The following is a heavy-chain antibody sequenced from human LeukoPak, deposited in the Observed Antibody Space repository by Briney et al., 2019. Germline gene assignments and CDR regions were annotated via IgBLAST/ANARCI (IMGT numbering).Heavy chain of an antibody. D-gene: IGHD3-22*01. CDR2: ISSSSSYI. Sequence: GGSLRLSCAASGFTFSSYSMNWVRQAPGKGLEWVSSISSSSSYIYYADSVKGRFTISRDNAKNSLYLQMNSLRAEDTAVYYCARVGITMILSLDYWGQGTLVTVSS. J-gene: IGHJ4*02. CDR1: GFTFSSYS. V-gene: IGHV3-21*01. CDR3: ARVGITMILSLDY.